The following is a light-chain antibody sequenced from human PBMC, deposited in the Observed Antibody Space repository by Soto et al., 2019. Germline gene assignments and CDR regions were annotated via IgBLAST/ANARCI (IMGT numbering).Light chain of an antibody. CDR1: HSVSSSY. CDR2: GAS. CDR3: QQYGSSRGWT. Sequence: EIALTQSPGTLSLSPGERATLSCMASHSVSSSYLAWYQQKPGQAPRLLIYGASSRATGIPDRFSGSGSGTDFTLTISRLEPADFAVYYCQQYGSSRGWTFGQGTKVDIK. J-gene: IGKJ1*01. V-gene: IGKV3-20*01.